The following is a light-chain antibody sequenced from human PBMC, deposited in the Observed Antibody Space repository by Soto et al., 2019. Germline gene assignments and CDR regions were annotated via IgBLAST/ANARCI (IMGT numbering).Light chain of an antibody. CDR3: QRYNNWPLT. CDR1: QGIGST. CDR2: DSS. Sequence: EIVLTQSPAALSVSPGERVTLSCRASQGIGSTLAWYQQKPGQTPRILIYDSSTRDIGIPTRFTGSRSGTEFTLPLNGLQSEDFEVYYCQRYNNWPLTFGGGTKVDIK. J-gene: IGKJ4*01. V-gene: IGKV3-15*01.